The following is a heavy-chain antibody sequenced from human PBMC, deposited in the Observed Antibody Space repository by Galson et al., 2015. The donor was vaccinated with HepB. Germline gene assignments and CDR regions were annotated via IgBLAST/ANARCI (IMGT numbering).Heavy chain of an antibody. Sequence: SVKVSCKASGYTFTSYDINWVRQATGQGLEWMGWMNPNSGNTGYAQKLQGRVTMTRNTSISTAYMELSSLRSEDTAVYYCARAGYCSSTSCYRANYYYMDVWGKGTTVTVSS. J-gene: IGHJ6*03. D-gene: IGHD2-2*02. CDR3: ARAGYCSSTSCYRANYYYMDV. CDR1: GYTFTSYD. CDR2: MNPNSGNT. V-gene: IGHV1-8*01.